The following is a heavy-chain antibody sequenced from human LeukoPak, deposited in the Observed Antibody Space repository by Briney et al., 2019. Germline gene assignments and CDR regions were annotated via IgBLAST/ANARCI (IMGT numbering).Heavy chain of an antibody. J-gene: IGHJ4*02. D-gene: IGHD5-24*01. CDR2: INHSGST. Sequence: SETLSLTCAVYGGSFSGYYWSWIRQPPGKGLEWIGEINHSGSTNYNPSLKSRVTISVDTSKNQFSLKLSPVTAADTAVYYCARRGWLQLAYYFDYWGQGTLVTVSS. CDR3: ARRGWLQLAYYFDY. V-gene: IGHV4-34*01. CDR1: GGSFSGYY.